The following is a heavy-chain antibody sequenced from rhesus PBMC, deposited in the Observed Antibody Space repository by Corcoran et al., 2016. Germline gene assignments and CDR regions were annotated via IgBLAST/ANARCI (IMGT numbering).Heavy chain of an antibody. CDR2: IYGSGSST. CDR1: GGSISSSY. CDR3: VSGSGGLDS. J-gene: IGHJ6*01. D-gene: IGHD3-22*01. Sequence: QLQLQESGPGLVKPSETLSVTCAVSGGSISSSYWSWIRQAPGKGLEWIGYIYGSGSSTNYNPSLKSRVTLSVDTSKNQLSLKLSSVTAADTAVYYCVSGSGGLDSWGQGVVVTVSS. V-gene: IGHV4-169*02.